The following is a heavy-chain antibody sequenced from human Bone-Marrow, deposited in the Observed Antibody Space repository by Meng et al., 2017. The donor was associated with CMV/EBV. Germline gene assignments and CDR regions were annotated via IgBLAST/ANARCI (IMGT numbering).Heavy chain of an antibody. CDR3: AKGSHSSGWPRDWFDS. J-gene: IGHJ5*01. CDR2: IVTAGDT. Sequence: GESLKISCAACGFTFSSYDMHWVRQATGKGLEWVSAIVTAGDTYYLGSVKGQFTISRENAKNSLYLQMNSLRAGDTAVYYCAKGSHSSGWPRDWFDSWGQGTLVTVSS. D-gene: IGHD6-19*01. V-gene: IGHV3-13*03. CDR1: GFTFSSYD.